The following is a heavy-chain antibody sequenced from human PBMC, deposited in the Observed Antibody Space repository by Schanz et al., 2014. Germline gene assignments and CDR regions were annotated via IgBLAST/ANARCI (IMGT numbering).Heavy chain of an antibody. V-gene: IGHV4-59*08. CDR1: GGSINNFY. CDR3: ARGGSAMVRGVMTASYWFFDL. CDR2: IYSSGIP. Sequence: QVQLQESGPGLVKPSETLSLTCSVSGGSINNFYWGWIRQSPGKGLEWIGYIYSSGIPTYNPSLKSRVSLTAESTQNQCSRKLTSVTAGDAAVYYCARGGSAMVRGVMTASYWFFDLWGRGTLVTVSP. J-gene: IGHJ2*01. D-gene: IGHD3-10*01.